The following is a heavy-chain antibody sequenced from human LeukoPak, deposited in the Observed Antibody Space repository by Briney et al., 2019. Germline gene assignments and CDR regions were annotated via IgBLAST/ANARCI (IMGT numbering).Heavy chain of an antibody. J-gene: IGHJ6*03. CDR2: ISANNGNT. CDR3: ARVPWDSSGYYSVVYYYYYMDV. Sequence: ASVKVSCKASGYTFSSYGISWVRQAPGQGLEWMGWISANNGNTNYAQKLQGRVTMTTDTSTSTAYMELRSLRSDDTAVYYCARVPWDSSGYYSVVYYYYYMDVWGKGTTVTISS. CDR1: GYTFSSYG. D-gene: IGHD3-22*01. V-gene: IGHV1-18*01.